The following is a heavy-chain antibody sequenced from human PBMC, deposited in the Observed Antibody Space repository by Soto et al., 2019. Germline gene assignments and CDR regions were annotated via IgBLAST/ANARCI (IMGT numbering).Heavy chain of an antibody. D-gene: IGHD3-22*01. Sequence: ASVKVSCKASGYTFTSYYMHWVRQAPGQGLEWMGIINPSGGSTSYAQKFQGRVTMTRDTSTSTVYMELSSLRSEDTAVYYCARHQNYYASSGYYGAGMDVWGQGTTVTVSS. CDR1: GYTFTSYY. CDR2: INPSGGST. J-gene: IGHJ6*02. CDR3: ARHQNYYASSGYYGAGMDV. V-gene: IGHV1-46*01.